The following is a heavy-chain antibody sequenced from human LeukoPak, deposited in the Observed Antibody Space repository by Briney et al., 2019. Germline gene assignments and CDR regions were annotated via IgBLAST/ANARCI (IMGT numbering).Heavy chain of an antibody. CDR1: GFTFSDYS. CDR3: ARSRSVSNYKGMDV. D-gene: IGHD5/OR15-5a*01. CDR2: ISSSSDYI. Sequence: KPGGSLRLSCAASGFTFSDYSMSWVRQAPGKGLEWVSSISSSSDYIYYADSVKGRFTISRDNARNSLYLQMNSLRAEDTAVYYCARSRSVSNYKGMDVWGQGTTVTVSS. J-gene: IGHJ6*02. V-gene: IGHV3-21*01.